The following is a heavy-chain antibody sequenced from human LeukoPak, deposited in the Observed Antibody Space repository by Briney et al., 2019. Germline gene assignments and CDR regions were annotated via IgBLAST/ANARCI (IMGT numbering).Heavy chain of an antibody. V-gene: IGHV3-7*01. D-gene: IGHD2-15*01. CDR1: GFTFSNAW. J-gene: IGHJ4*02. Sequence: GGSLRLSCAASGFTFSNAWMNWVRQAPGKGLEWVAIIKQDGSETQYVDSVKGRLTISRDNAQNSLYLQINNLRAEDTAVYYCAGGQGYLIELWGQGTLVTVSS. CDR2: IKQDGSET. CDR3: AGGQGYLIEL.